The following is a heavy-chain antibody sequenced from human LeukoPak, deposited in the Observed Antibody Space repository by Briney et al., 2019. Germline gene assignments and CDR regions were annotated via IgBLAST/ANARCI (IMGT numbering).Heavy chain of an antibody. CDR2: IYYSGST. J-gene: IGHJ4*02. D-gene: IGHD1-26*01. CDR3: ARDVEGGA. CDR1: GGFISSYY. Sequence: SETLSLTCTVSGGFISSYYWSWIRQPPGKGLEWIGYIYYSGSTNYNPSLKSRVTISVDTSKNQFSLKLSSVTAADTAVYYCARDVEGGAWGQGTLVTVSS. V-gene: IGHV4-59*01.